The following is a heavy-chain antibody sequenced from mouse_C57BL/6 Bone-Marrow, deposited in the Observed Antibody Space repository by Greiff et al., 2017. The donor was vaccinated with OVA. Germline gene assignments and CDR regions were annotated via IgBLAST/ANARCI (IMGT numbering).Heavy chain of an antibody. Sequence: EVQRVESGGGLVKPGGSLKLSCAASGFTFSSYAMSWVRQTPEKRLEWVATISDGGSYTYYPDNVKGRFTISRDNAKNNLYLQMSHLKSEDTAMYYCARDLGRIDYWGQGTTLTVSS. CDR1: GFTFSSYA. D-gene: IGHD4-1*01. V-gene: IGHV5-4*01. CDR3: ARDLGRIDY. CDR2: ISDGGSYT. J-gene: IGHJ2*01.